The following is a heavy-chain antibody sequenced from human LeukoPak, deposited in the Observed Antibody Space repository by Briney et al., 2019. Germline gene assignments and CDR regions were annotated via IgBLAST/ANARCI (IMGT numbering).Heavy chain of an antibody. V-gene: IGHV3-21*01. D-gene: IGHD3-10*01. Sequence: PGRSMTPSSAPVGFLLTSYTMDWDRPVHGNGRAWVSSMSSSSSYIRYADSVKGRFTISRDNAKNSLYLQMNSLRAGDTAVYYCVRVASPSGSYHFDCWGQGTLVTVSS. J-gene: IGHJ4*02. CDR1: GFLLTSYT. CDR3: VRVASPSGSYHFDC. CDR2: MSSSSSYI.